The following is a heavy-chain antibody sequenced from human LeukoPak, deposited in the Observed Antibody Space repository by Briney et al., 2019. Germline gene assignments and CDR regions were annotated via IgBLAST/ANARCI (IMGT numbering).Heavy chain of an antibody. V-gene: IGHV4-30-4*01. CDR2: IYYSGST. J-gene: IGHJ4*02. CDR3: ARGHTVTEFDY. CDR1: GGSISSGDYY. Sequence: SQTLSLTCTVSGGSISSGDYYWSWIRQPPGQGLESIGYIYYSGSTYYTPSLKCRVTISVDTSKNQFSLKLSSVTAAATAVYYCARGHTVTEFDYWGQGTLVTVSS. D-gene: IGHD4-17*01.